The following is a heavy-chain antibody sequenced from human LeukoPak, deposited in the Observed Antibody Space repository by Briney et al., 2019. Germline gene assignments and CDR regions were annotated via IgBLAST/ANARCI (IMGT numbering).Heavy chain of an antibody. Sequence: SGTLSLTCAVSGGSISSSNWWSWVRQPPGKGLEWIGETYHSGSTNYNPSLKSRVIVSVDKSKNQFSLNLTSVTAADTAIYYCARVFGESWYFYMDVWGKGTTVTVSS. J-gene: IGHJ6*03. CDR2: TYHSGST. V-gene: IGHV4-4*02. CDR3: ARVFGESWYFYMDV. CDR1: GGSISSSNW. D-gene: IGHD3-10*01.